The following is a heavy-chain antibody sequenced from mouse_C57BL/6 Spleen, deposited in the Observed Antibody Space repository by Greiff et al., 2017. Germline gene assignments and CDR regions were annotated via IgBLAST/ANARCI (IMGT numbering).Heavy chain of an antibody. CDR3: AREGGSYAMDY. V-gene: IGHV1-81*01. Sequence: VKLQESGAELARPGASVKLSRKASGYTFTSYGISWVKQRTGQGLEWIGEIYPRSGNTYYNEKFKGKATLTADKSSSTAYMELRSLTSEDSAVYFCAREGGSYAMDYWGQGTSVTVSS. CDR2: IYPRSGNT. CDR1: GYTFTSYG. J-gene: IGHJ4*01.